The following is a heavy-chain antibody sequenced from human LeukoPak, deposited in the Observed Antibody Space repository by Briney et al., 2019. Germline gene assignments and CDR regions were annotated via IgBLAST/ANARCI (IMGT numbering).Heavy chain of an antibody. CDR3: ARDGYYYGSGFDP. CDR2: IYYSGST. Sequence: SETLSLTCTVSGGSISSGSYYWRWLRQPPGKGLEWVGYIYYSGSTNYNPSLKSRVTISVDTSKNQFSLKLSSVTAADTAVYYCARDGYYYGSGFDPWGQGTLVTVSS. D-gene: IGHD3-10*01. CDR1: GGSISSGSYY. V-gene: IGHV4-61*01. J-gene: IGHJ5*02.